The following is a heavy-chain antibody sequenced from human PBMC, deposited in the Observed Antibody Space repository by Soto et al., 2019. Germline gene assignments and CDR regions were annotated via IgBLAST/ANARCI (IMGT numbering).Heavy chain of an antibody. Sequence: PGGSLRLSCAASGSIFTGYGMHWVRQAPGKGLEWVAVIWFDGSNKYYADSVKGRFTISRDNSKNMLYLQMNSLRVEDTAVYYCARVNRYCSGGSCYENYFDYWGQGTLVTVSS. CDR1: GSIFTGYG. V-gene: IGHV3-33*01. D-gene: IGHD2-15*01. CDR3: ARVNRYCSGGSCYENYFDY. CDR2: IWFDGSNK. J-gene: IGHJ4*02.